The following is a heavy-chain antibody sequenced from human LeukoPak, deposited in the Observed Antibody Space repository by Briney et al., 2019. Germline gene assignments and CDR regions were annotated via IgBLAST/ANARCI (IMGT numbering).Heavy chain of an antibody. CDR3: ARDRCASGSLDS. V-gene: IGHV3-7*01. J-gene: IGHJ4*02. Sequence: GGSLRLSCVVSGFSFSNDWMTWVRQAPGKGLEWVANIKHDGSAKHYVDSVTGRFVISRDNAKNSLYLQMNSLGADDTAVYYCARDRCASGSLDSWGQGTVVTVSS. CDR1: GFSFSNDW. CDR2: IKHDGSAK. D-gene: IGHD3-10*01.